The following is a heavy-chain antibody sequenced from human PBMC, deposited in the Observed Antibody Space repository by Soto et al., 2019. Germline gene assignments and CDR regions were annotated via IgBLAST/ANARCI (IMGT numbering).Heavy chain of an antibody. V-gene: IGHV3-53*01. CDR1: GFTVSSNY. J-gene: IGHJ4*02. CDR3: ARGQHSHFLVVVPAAPSPFDY. D-gene: IGHD2-2*01. CDR2: IYSGGST. Sequence: EVQLVESGGGLIQPGGSLRLSCAASGFTVSSNYMSWVRQAPGKGLEWVSVIYSGGSTYYADSVKGLFTISRDNSKNTLYLQMNSLRAEDTAVYYCARGQHSHFLVVVPAAPSPFDYWGQGTLVTVSS.